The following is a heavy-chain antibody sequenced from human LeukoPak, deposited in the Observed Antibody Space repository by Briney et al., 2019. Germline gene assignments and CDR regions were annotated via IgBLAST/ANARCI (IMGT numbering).Heavy chain of an antibody. Sequence: PGGSLRHSCVASEFTFSSYAMHWVRQAPGKGLEYVSAISSNGRSTYYANSVKGRFTISRDNSKNTLYLQMGSLRAEDMAVYYCARGNGGEGSYYYYMDVWGKGTTVTVSS. CDR3: ARGNGGEGSYYYYMDV. J-gene: IGHJ6*03. V-gene: IGHV3-64*01. D-gene: IGHD3-10*01. CDR1: EFTFSSYA. CDR2: ISSNGRST.